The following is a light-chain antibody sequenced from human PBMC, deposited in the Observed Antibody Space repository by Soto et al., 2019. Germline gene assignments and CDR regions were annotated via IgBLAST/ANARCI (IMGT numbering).Light chain of an antibody. CDR1: QSISSY. Sequence: DIQMTQSPSSLSASVGDRVTITCRASQSISSYLNWYQQKPGKAPKLLIYAASSLQSGVPSRFSGSGSGTXFXXTISXLXXXXXXXYYCQQSYSTPTFGQGTRLEIK. CDR2: AAS. J-gene: IGKJ5*01. V-gene: IGKV1-39*01. CDR3: QQSYSTPT.